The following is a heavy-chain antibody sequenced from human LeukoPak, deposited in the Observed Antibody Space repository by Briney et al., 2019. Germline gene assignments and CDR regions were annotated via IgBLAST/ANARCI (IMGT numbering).Heavy chain of an antibody. J-gene: IGHJ4*02. V-gene: IGHV3-9*01. CDR2: ISWNSGSI. CDR1: GFTFDDYA. D-gene: IGHD3-10*01. Sequence: GGSLRLSCAASGFTFDDYAMHWVRQAPGKGLEWVSGISWNSGSIGYADSVKGRFTISRDNAKNFLYLQMSSLRAEDTALYYCAKDIRRPAEYYYGSGNYRGEIDYWGQGTLVTVSS. CDR3: AKDIRRPAEYYYGSGNYRGEIDY.